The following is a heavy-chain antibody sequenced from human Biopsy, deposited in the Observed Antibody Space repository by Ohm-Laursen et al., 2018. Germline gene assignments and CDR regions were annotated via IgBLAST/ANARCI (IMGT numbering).Heavy chain of an antibody. D-gene: IGHD1-1*01. CDR2: FAPENGKT. V-gene: IGHV1-24*01. Sequence: GASVKASCKVSGYTLTALSMHWARQAPGRGLEWMGGFAPENGKTIYAQKFQGRITMTEDTSTDTAYMELSSLRSEDTAVYYCAADINVWNVNYWGQGTQVTVSS. CDR1: GYTLTALS. CDR3: AADINVWNVNY. J-gene: IGHJ4*02.